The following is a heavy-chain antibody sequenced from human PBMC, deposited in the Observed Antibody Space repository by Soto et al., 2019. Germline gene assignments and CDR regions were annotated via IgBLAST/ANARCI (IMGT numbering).Heavy chain of an antibody. CDR1: GYTFTGHY. J-gene: IGHJ4*02. CDR3: GRGRSGQIVVFY. Sequence: GASVKVSCKTSGYTFTGHYIHWLRQAPEQGPEWMGEIGPESGATRYAQKFRGRVTMTRDTSITTVYMELNNLSPDDTAVYYCGRGRSGQIVVFYWGQGTPVTVSS. D-gene: IGHD1-26*01. CDR2: IGPESGAT. V-gene: IGHV1-2*02.